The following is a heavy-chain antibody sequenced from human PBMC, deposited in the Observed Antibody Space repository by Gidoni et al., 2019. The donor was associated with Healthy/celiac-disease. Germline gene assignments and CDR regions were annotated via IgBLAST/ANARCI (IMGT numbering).Heavy chain of an antibody. V-gene: IGHV3-30*04. CDR3: ARARECDY. J-gene: IGHJ4*02. CDR2: ISYDGSNK. Sequence: QVQLVESGGGVVQPGRSLRLSCAASGFTFSSYAMHWVRQAPGKGLEWVAVISYDGSNKYYADSVKGRFTISRDNSKNTLYLQMNSLRAEDTAVYYCARARECDYWAQGTLVTVSS. CDR1: GFTFSSYA.